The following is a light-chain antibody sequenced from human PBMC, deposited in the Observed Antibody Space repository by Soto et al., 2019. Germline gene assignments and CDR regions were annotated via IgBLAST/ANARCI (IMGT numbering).Light chain of an antibody. CDR1: QSINSN. J-gene: IGKJ1*01. CDR2: GAS. V-gene: IGKV3-15*01. CDR3: QQYNNWLWT. Sequence: EIVMTQSPATLSVSPGERATLSCRASQSINSNLVWYQQKPGQAPRLLIYGASTRATGIPARFSGSGSGTEFTLTISSLQSEDFAVYYCQQYNNWLWTFGKGTKVEIK.